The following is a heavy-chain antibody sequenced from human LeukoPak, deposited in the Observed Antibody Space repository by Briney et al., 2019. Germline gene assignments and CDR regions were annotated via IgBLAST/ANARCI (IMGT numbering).Heavy chain of an antibody. Sequence: GGSLRLSCAASDFTFSTYAMSWVRQAPGKGLEWVSTISGGGDATYYADSVKGRFTISRDNAKNSLYLQMNSLRAEDTAVYYCATLSLGYYYYYYMDVWGKGTTVTVSS. V-gene: IGHV3-23*01. J-gene: IGHJ6*03. CDR2: ISGGGDAT. CDR3: ATLSLGYYYYYYMDV. CDR1: DFTFSTYA.